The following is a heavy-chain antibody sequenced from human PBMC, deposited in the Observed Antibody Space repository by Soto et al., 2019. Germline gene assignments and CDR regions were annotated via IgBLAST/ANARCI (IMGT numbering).Heavy chain of an antibody. CDR2: ISDTT. D-gene: IGHD6-19*01. V-gene: IGHV3-23*01. CDR3: AKAIKLVAGNTFDY. J-gene: IGHJ4*02. Sequence: GGSLRLSCAASGFTFSNYAMSWVRQAPGKGLEWVAAISDTTYYTDSVKGRFIISRDNSKNTVDLQMNSLGAEDTATYYCAKAIKLVAGNTFDYWGQGALVTVSS. CDR1: GFTFSNYA.